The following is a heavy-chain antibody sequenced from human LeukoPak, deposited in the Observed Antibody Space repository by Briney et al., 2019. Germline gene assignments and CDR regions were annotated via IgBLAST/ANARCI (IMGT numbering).Heavy chain of an antibody. V-gene: IGHV4-39*01. CDR2: IYYSGST. CDR3: ARQTGRVSVPSY. CDR1: GGSISSSSYY. J-gene: IGHJ4*02. Sequence: PSETLSLTCTVSGGSISSSSYYWGWIGQPPGKGLEWIGSIYYSGSTNYNPSLKSRVTISVDTSKNQFSLKLSSVTAADTAVYYCARQTGRVSVPSYWGQGTLVTVSS. D-gene: IGHD2/OR15-2a*01.